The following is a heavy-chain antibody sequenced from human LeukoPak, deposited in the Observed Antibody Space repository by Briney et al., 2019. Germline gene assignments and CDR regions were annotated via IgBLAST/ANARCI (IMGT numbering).Heavy chain of an antibody. CDR1: GGSISSGSYY. CDR3: ARVGYYDSSGYYYVGNAFDI. D-gene: IGHD3-22*01. V-gene: IGHV4-61*02. J-gene: IGHJ3*02. CDR2: IYTSGST. Sequence: PSETLSLTCTVSGGSISSGSYYWSWIRQPAGKGLEWIGRIYTSGSTNYNPSLKSRVTISVDTSKNQFSLMLSSVTAADTAVYYCARVGYYDSSGYYYVGNAFDIWGQGTMVTVSS.